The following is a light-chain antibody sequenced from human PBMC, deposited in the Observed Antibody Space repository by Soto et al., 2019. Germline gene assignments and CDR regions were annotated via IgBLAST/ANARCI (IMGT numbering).Light chain of an antibody. CDR3: SSYTGSSTLV. CDR1: SSDVGGYKY. CDR2: DVT. V-gene: IGLV2-14*03. J-gene: IGLJ2*01. Sequence: QSVLTQPASVSGSPGQSITISCTGTSSDVGGYKYVSWYQQHPGKAPKLMIYDVTNRPSGVSNRFSGSKSGNTASLTISGLQADDEADYYCSSYTGSSTLVFGGGTKLTVL.